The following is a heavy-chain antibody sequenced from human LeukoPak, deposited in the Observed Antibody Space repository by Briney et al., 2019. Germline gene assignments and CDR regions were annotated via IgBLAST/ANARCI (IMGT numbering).Heavy chain of an antibody. CDR1: GFTFSSYS. D-gene: IGHD3-10*01. J-gene: IGHJ4*02. CDR2: ISSSSSYI. CDR3: ARDPGSGSYKRPIDY. Sequence: GGSLRLSCAASGFTFSSYSMNWVRQAPGKGLEWVSSISSSSSYIYYADSVKGRFTISRDNAKNSPYLQMNSLRAEDTAVYYCARDPGSGSYKRPIDYWGQGTLVTVSS. V-gene: IGHV3-21*01.